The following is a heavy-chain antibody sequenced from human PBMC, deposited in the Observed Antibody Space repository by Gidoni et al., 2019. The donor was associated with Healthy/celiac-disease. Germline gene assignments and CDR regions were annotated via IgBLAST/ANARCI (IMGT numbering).Heavy chain of an antibody. CDR3: ARDYMAAPDY. Sequence: QVQLVESGGGVVQPGRSLRLSCAASGFTFSSYAMHWVRQAPGKGLEWVAVISYDGSNKYYADSVKGRFTISRDNSKNTLYLQMNSLRAEDTAVYYCARDYMAAPDYWGQGTLVTVSS. J-gene: IGHJ4*02. CDR2: ISYDGSNK. CDR1: GFTFSSYA. D-gene: IGHD6-13*01. V-gene: IGHV3-30-3*01.